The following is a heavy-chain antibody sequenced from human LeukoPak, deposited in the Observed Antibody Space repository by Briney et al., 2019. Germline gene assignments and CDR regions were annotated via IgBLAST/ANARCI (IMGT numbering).Heavy chain of an antibody. CDR2: ISGSGGST. CDR1: GFTFSSYA. Sequence: GGSLRLSCAASGFTFSSYAMSWVRQAPGKGLEWVSAISGSGGSTYYAGSVKGRFTISRDNSKNTLYLQMNSLRAEDTAVYYCAKDVVVPAAGDYYYYGMDVWGQGTTVTVSS. V-gene: IGHV3-23*01. D-gene: IGHD2-2*01. J-gene: IGHJ6*02. CDR3: AKDVVVPAAGDYYYYGMDV.